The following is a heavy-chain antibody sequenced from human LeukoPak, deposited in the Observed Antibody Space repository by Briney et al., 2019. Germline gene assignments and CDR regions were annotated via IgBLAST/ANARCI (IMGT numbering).Heavy chain of an antibody. V-gene: IGHV5-51*01. CDR3: ARQLRKYSHMSDY. D-gene: IGHD6-6*01. J-gene: IGHJ4*02. CDR1: GYSFTNYW. Sequence: GESLKISCKGSGYSFTNYWIGWVRQMPGKGLEWMGIIYPGDSDTRYSPSFQGQVTISADKSISTAYLQWSSLKASDTAMYYCARQLRKYSHMSDYWGQGTLVTVSS. CDR2: IYPGDSDT.